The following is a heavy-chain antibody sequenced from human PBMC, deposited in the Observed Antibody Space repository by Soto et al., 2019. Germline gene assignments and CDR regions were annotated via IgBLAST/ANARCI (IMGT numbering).Heavy chain of an antibody. CDR2: MNGAGTST. J-gene: IGHJ6*02. V-gene: IGHV3-23*01. D-gene: IGHD3-10*01. Sequence: GGSLRLSCAASRFSLGTYAMTWVRQPPGKGLEWVSSMNGAGTSTSHADSVKGRFTTSRDSSKNTLYLEMNSLRGEDTAIYYCARGGADHYNYGLDVWGQGTTVTVSS. CDR1: RFSLGTYA. CDR3: ARGGADHYNYGLDV.